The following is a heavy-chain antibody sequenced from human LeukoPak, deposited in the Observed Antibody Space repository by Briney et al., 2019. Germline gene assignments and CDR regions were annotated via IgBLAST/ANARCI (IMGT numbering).Heavy chain of an antibody. CDR2: IYYSGNT. V-gene: IGHV4-39*01. J-gene: IGHJ3*02. CDR1: GDSIGSSSYY. Sequence: SETLSLTCTVSGDSIGSSSYYWGWIRQPPGKGLEWIGSIYYSGNTYYNPSLKSRVTVSVDTSKNQFSLKLSSVTAADTAVYYCARHPGAFDIWGQGTMVSVSS. CDR3: ARHPGAFDI.